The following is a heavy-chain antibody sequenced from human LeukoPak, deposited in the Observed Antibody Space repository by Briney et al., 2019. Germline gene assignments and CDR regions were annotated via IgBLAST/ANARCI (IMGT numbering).Heavy chain of an antibody. Sequence: GGSLRLSCAYSGLAFSTYSMSWVRQAPGKGLEWVAAISSDGRDTYYADSVKGRFTISRDNSKNTVFLQMNSLRAEDTAVYSCTEGYSGYDYWAFDIWGQGTMVTVSS. CDR1: GLAFSTYS. V-gene: IGHV3-23*01. D-gene: IGHD5-12*01. CDR3: TEGYSGYDYWAFDI. CDR2: ISSDGRDT. J-gene: IGHJ3*02.